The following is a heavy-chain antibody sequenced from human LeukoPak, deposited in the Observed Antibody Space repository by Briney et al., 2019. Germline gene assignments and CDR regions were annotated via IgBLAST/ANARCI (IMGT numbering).Heavy chain of an antibody. V-gene: IGHV4-39*01. J-gene: IGHJ4*02. CDR3: ARRGGIAVAPFGY. CDR1: GGSISSSSYY. CDR2: IYYRGST. Sequence: SETLSLTCTVSGGSISSSSYYWGWIRQPPGKGLEWIGNIYYRGSTYYNPSLKSRVTISVDTSKNQFSLKLSSVTAADTAVYYCARRGGIAVAPFGYWGQGTLVTVSS. D-gene: IGHD6-19*01.